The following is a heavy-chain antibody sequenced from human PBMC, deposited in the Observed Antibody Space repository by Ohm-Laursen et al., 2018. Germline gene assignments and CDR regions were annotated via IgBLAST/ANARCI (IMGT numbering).Heavy chain of an antibody. CDR3: ASGIAVAGYYYYYYGMDV. CDR1: GYTFTSYY. Sequence: SVKVSCKASGYTFTSYYMHWVRQAPGQGLEWMGIINPSGGSTSYAQKFQGRVTMTRDTSTSTVYMELSSLRSEDTAVYYCASGIAVAGYYYYYYGMDVWGQGTTVTVSS. J-gene: IGHJ6*02. CDR2: INPSGGST. V-gene: IGHV1-46*01. D-gene: IGHD6-19*01.